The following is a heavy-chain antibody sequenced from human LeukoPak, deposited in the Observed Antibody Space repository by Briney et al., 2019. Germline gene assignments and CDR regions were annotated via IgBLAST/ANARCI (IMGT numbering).Heavy chain of an antibody. CDR2: ISGSATGGIT. D-gene: IGHD3-10*01. Sequence: GGSLRLSSAVSGLTFSIYGMSWVRQSPGKGLEWVSAISGSATGGITNYADSVKGRFTISRDNDKNTVYLQMNNLRVEDTAVYYCANHGSAFEFWGQGTLVTVSS. V-gene: IGHV3-23*01. CDR1: GLTFSIYG. CDR3: ANHGSAFEF. J-gene: IGHJ4*02.